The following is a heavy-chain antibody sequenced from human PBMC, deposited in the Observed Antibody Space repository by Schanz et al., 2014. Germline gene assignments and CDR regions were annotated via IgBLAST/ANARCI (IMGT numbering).Heavy chain of an antibody. D-gene: IGHD3-10*01. J-gene: IGHJ6*02. CDR2: ISSSGTTI. CDR3: ARLRVGYGAGIWDV. CDR1: GFTFSTYW. V-gene: IGHV3-48*01. Sequence: EVQLVESGGGLVQPGGSLRLSCGGSGFTFSTYWMSWVRQAPGKGLEWVSYISSSGTTIYYADSVKGRFTISRDNAKNSLFLQMNSLRVEDTAVYYCARLRVGYGAGIWDVWGQGTSVTVSS.